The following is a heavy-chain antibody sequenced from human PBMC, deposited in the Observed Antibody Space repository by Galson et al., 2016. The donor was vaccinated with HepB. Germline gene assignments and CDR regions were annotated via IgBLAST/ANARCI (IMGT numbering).Heavy chain of an antibody. V-gene: IGHV1-18*01. CDR1: GYIFTRYS. Sequence: SVKVSCKASGYIFTRYSIAWVRQAPGQGPEWLGRISGYNGNTKYAQKFRGRVTMTTETSTTTAYMDLRSLTSDDTAVYFCARDELYESGTYPLDYWGQGTLVTVSS. CDR3: ARDELYESGTYPLDY. CDR2: ISGYNGNT. D-gene: IGHD3-16*01. J-gene: IGHJ4*02.